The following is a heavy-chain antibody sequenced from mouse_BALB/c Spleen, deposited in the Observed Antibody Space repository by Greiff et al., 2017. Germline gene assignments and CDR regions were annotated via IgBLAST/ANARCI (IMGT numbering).Heavy chain of an antibody. V-gene: IGHV3-2*02. Sequence: EVQLVESGPGLVKPSQSLSLTCTVTGYSITSDYAWNWIRQFPGNKLEWMGYISYSGSTSYNPSLKSRISITRDTSKNQFFLQLNSVTTEDTATYYCARGNWAYDYWGQGTTLTVSS. J-gene: IGHJ2*01. CDR3: ARGNWAYDY. D-gene: IGHD4-1*02. CDR1: GYSITSDYA. CDR2: ISYSGST.